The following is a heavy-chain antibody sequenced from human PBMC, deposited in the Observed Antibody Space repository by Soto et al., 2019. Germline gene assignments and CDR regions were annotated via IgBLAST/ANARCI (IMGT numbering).Heavy chain of an antibody. CDR3: ARVSYYYDSSGYYPPLYNFDY. V-gene: IGHV4-30-4*01. CDR1: GGCISRGDYY. D-gene: IGHD3-22*01. Sequence: SETLSLTCTVCGGCISRGDYYWSWIRQPPGKGLEWIGYIYYSGSTYYNPSLKSRVTISVDTSKNQFSLKLSSVTAADTAVYYCARVSYYYDSSGYYPPLYNFDYWGQGTLVTVSS. CDR2: IYYSGST. J-gene: IGHJ4*02.